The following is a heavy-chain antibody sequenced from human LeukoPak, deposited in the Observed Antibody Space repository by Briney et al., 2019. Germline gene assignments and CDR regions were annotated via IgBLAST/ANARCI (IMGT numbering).Heavy chain of an antibody. Sequence: PSETLSLTCTVSGGSISSYYWSWIRQPPGKGLEWIGYIYYSGSTNYNPSLKSRVTISVDTSKNQFSLKLSSVPAADTAVYYCARAKAPYSSTILFDYWGQGTLVTVSS. D-gene: IGHD2-2*01. CDR3: ARAKAPYSSTILFDY. CDR1: GGSISSYY. J-gene: IGHJ4*02. CDR2: IYYSGST. V-gene: IGHV4-59*01.